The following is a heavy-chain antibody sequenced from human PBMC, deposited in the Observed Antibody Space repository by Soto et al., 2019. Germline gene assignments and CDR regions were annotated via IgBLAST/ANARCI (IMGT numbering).Heavy chain of an antibody. CDR2: ISYDGSNK. J-gene: IGHJ6*02. D-gene: IGHD4-17*01. V-gene: IGHV3-30-3*01. Sequence: QVQLVESGGGVVQPGRSLRLSCAASGFTFSSYAMHWVRQAPGKGLEWVAVISYDGSNKYYADSVKGRFTISRDNSKNTVYPQMDRLRAGDPAGYYFANKGGGPTVTTYYYYYGMDVWGQGTTVTVSS. CDR3: ANKGGGPTVTTYYYYYGMDV. CDR1: GFTFSSYA.